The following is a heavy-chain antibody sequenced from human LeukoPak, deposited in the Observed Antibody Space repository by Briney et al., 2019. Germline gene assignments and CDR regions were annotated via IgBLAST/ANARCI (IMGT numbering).Heavy chain of an antibody. CDR1: GYTFTSYY. V-gene: IGHV1-46*01. CDR2: INPTGGST. CDR3: ARGIWGSSGAGGRDY. Sequence: ASVKVSCKASGYTFTSYYMHWVRQAPGQGLEWMGLINPTGGSTGYAQKFQGRVTMTRDMSTSTDYMELSSLRSEDTAIYYCARGIWGSSGAGGRDYWGQGTLVTVSS. D-gene: IGHD6-19*01. J-gene: IGHJ4*02.